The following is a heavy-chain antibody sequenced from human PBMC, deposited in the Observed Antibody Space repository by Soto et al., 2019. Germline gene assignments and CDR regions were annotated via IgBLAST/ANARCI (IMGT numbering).Heavy chain of an antibody. CDR3: VRENYYYGMDV. J-gene: IGHJ6*02. Sequence: EVQLVESGGGLIQPGGSLRLSCAASGFNVSVIYMNWVRQAPGKGLEWVSVINGGGSTNYADSVRGRFTISRDTSKNTLSLQMNSLRAEDTAVYYCVRENYYYGMDVWGQGTTVIVSS. V-gene: IGHV3-53*01. CDR1: GFNVSVIY. CDR2: INGGGST.